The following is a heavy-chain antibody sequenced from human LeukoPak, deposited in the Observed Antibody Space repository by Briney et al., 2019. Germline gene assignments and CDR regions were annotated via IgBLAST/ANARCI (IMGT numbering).Heavy chain of an antibody. D-gene: IGHD3-16*01. CDR3: AKEKYDYVWGSYGRGYFDY. CDR2: IRYDGSNK. V-gene: IGHV3-30*02. Sequence: GGSLRLSCAASGFTFSSYGMHWVRQAPGKGLEWVAFIRYDGSNKYYADSVKGRFTISRDNSKNTLYLQMNSLRAEDTAVYYCAKEKYDYVWGSYGRGYFDYWGQGTLVTVSS. J-gene: IGHJ4*02. CDR1: GFTFSSYG.